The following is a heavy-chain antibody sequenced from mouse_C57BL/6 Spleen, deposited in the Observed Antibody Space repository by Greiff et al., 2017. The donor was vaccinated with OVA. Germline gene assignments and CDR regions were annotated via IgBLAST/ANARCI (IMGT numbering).Heavy chain of an antibody. CDR2: ISYDGSN. J-gene: IGHJ4*01. Sequence: EVKLQESGPGLVKPSQSLSLTCSVTGYSITSGYYWNWIRQFPGNKLEWMGYISYDGSNNYNPSLKNRISITRDTSKNQFFLKLNSVTTEDTATYYCARPIYDGYYVGAMDYWGQGTSVTVSS. V-gene: IGHV3-6*01. D-gene: IGHD2-3*01. CDR1: GYSITSGYY. CDR3: ARPIYDGYYVGAMDY.